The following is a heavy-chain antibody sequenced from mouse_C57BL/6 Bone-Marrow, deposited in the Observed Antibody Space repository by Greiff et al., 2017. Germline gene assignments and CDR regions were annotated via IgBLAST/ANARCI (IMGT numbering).Heavy chain of an antibody. V-gene: IGHV1-7*01. D-gene: IGHD4-1*01. CDR3: AGSSLAWFAY. Sequence: QVHVKQSGAELAKPGASVKLSCKASGYTFTSYWMHWVKQRPGQGLEWIGYINPSSGYTKYNQKFKDKATLTADKSSSTAYMQLSSLTYEDSAVYYCAGSSLAWFAYWGLGNRVTVSA. CDR1: GYTFTSYW. CDR2: INPSSGYT. J-gene: IGHJ3*01.